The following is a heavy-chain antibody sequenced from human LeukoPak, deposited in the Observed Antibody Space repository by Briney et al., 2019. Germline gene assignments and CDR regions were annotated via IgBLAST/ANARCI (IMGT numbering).Heavy chain of an antibody. D-gene: IGHD6-19*01. V-gene: IGHV3-48*03. J-gene: IGHJ4*02. CDR3: ARGFSGWALGY. CDR2: ISSSGSTI. CDR1: GFTFISYE. Sequence: GGSLRLSCAASGFTFISYEMNGVRQAPGKGLEWVSYISSSGSTIYYADSVKGRFTISRDNAKNSLYLQMNSLRAEDTAVYYCARGFSGWALGYWGQGTLVTVSS.